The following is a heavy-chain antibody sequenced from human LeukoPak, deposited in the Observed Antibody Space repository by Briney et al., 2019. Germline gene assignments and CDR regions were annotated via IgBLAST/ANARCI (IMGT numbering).Heavy chain of an antibody. CDR3: ARERYPIYRGVILFDY. CDR2: IYTSGST. D-gene: IGHD3-10*01. J-gene: IGHJ4*02. CDR1: GGSISSYD. Sequence: SETLSLTCTVSGGSISSYDWSWIRQPAGKGLEWIGRIYTSGSTNYNPSLKSRVTMSVDTSKNQFSLKLSSVTAADTAVYYCARERYPIYRGVILFDYWGQGTLVTASS. V-gene: IGHV4-4*07.